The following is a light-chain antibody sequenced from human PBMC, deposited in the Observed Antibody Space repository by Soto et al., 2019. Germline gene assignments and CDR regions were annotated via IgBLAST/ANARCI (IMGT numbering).Light chain of an antibody. CDR2: AAS. CDR1: QSISSY. CDR3: QQSYSTPLT. V-gene: IGKV1-39*01. Sequence: PITHSPFSVSAPVVHRVTIACRASQSISSYLNWYQQKPGKAPKLLIYAASSLQSGVPSRFSGSGSGTDFTLTISSLQPEDFATYYCQQSYSTPLTFGGGTKVDI. J-gene: IGKJ4*01.